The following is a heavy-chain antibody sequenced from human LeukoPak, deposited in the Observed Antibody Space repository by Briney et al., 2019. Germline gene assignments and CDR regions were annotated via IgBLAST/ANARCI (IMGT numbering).Heavy chain of an antibody. CDR1: GYTFTSYA. CDR3: ARQLGAFSPHYYFYMDV. J-gene: IGHJ6*03. Sequence: ASVKVSCKASGYTFTSYALDWVRQAPGQGLEWMGWINTNNGNPTYAQAFTGRFVFSLDISVSTAYLQLSNLKADDTAVYYCARQLGAFSPHYYFYMDVWGKGTTVAISS. D-gene: IGHD3-16*01. V-gene: IGHV7-4-1*02. CDR2: INTNNGNP.